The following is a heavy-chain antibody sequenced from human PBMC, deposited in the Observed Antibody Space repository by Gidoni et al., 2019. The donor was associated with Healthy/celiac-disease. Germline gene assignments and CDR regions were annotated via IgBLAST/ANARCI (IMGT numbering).Heavy chain of an antibody. CDR3: ALGIVGATTGAFDI. CDR1: GFTFSSYA. Sequence: EVQLLEPGGGLVQPGGSLRLSCAAYGFTFSSYAMSWVRQAPGKGLEWVSAISGSGGSTYYADSVKGWFTISRDNSKNTLYRQMNSLRAEDTAVYYCALGIVGATTGAFDIWGQGTMVTVSS. J-gene: IGHJ3*02. V-gene: IGHV3-23*01. CDR2: ISGSGGST. D-gene: IGHD1-26*01.